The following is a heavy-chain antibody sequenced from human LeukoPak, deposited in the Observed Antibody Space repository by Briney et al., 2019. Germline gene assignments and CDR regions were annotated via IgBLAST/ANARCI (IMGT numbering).Heavy chain of an antibody. CDR3: ARSSSWTVLDY. D-gene: IGHD6-13*01. CDR1: GGSISNYY. V-gene: IGHV4-59*01. J-gene: IGHJ4*02. Sequence: SETLSLTCTVSGGSISNYYWSWIRQPPGKGLEWIGYIYYSGSTNYNPTLKSRVTMSVDTSKNQFSLKVSSVTAVDTAVYYCARSSSWTVLDYWGQGILVTVSS. CDR2: IYYSGST.